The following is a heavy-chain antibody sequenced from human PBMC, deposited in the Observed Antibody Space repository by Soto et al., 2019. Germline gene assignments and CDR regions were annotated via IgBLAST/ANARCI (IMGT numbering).Heavy chain of an antibody. CDR3: ARKARVRFDY. Sequence: PSETLSLTCTVSGDSMTRSVCLTLVRQPPGKGLEWIGEVFHTGNTNYNPSLKSRVTMSVDKSTNEFSLKVTSVTAADTAIYYCARKARVRFDYWGQGALVTVSS. CDR1: GDSMTRSVC. CDR2: VFHTGNT. J-gene: IGHJ4*02. V-gene: IGHV4-4*02.